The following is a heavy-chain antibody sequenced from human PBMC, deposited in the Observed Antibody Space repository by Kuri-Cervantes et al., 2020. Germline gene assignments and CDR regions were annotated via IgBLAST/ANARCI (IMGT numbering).Heavy chain of an antibody. J-gene: IGHJ4*02. V-gene: IGHV3-33*01. CDR1: GFTFSSYG. CDR2: IWYDGSNK. Sequence: LSLTCAASGFTFSSYGMHWVRQAPGKGLEWVAVIWYDGSNKYYADSVKGRFTISRDNSRNTLYLQMNSLRAEDTAVYYCARGFVGPDYWGQGTLVTVSS. CDR3: ARGFVGPDY. D-gene: IGHD3-3*01.